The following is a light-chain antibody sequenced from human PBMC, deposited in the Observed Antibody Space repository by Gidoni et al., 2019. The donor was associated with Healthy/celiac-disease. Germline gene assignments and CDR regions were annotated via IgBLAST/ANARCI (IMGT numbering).Light chain of an antibody. J-gene: IGKJ1*01. Sequence: EIVLTQSPGTLSLSPGERATLSCRSSQSVSSSSLAWYQQKPGQAPRLLIYGSSSRATGIPDRFSGSGSGTYFTLTISRLEPEDFAVYYCQQYGSSSPWTFGQGTKVEIK. CDR3: QQYGSSSPWT. CDR1: QSVSSSS. CDR2: GSS. V-gene: IGKV3-20*01.